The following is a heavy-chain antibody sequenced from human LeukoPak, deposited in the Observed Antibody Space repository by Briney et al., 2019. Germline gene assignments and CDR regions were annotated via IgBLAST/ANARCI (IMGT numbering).Heavy chain of an antibody. V-gene: IGHV4-39*01. CDR3: AGRRGPGPYWFDH. Sequence: SETLSLTCTVSGGSISSSSYYWGWIRQPPGKGLEWIGSIYYSGSTYYNPSLKSRVTISVDTSKNQFSLKLSSVTAADAAVYYCAGRRGPGPYWFDHWGQGTLVTVSS. J-gene: IGHJ5*02. D-gene: IGHD3-10*01. CDR2: IYYSGST. CDR1: GGSISSSSYY.